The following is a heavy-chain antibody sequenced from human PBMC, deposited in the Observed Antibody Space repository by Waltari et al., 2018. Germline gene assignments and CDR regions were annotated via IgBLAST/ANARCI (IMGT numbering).Heavy chain of an antibody. Sequence: VQLVESGGALVQPGGSLRLSCEASGFTFGSYTMTWVRQAPGKGLEWISYIDSVSSTIYYTDSVQGRFTVSRDNARNSLCLQMNSLRAEDTAVYYCARDGGGYSHDYWGLGTPVTVSS. CDR2: IDSVSSTI. CDR1: GFTFGSYT. CDR3: ARDGGGYSHDY. D-gene: IGHD1-26*01. J-gene: IGHJ4*02. V-gene: IGHV3-48*01.